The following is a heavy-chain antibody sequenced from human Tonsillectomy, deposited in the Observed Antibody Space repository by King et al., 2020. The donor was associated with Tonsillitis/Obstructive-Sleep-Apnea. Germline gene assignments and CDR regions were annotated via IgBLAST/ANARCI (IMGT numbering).Heavy chain of an antibody. CDR2: ISSSSSTI. Sequence: QLVQSGGGLVQPGGSLRLSCAASGFTFSSYSMNWVRQAPGKGLEWVSYISSSSSTIYYADSVKGRFTISRDNAKNSLYLQMNSLRDEDTAVYYCARDNDFWSXXLPGDIWGQGTMVTVSS. V-gene: IGHV3-48*02. J-gene: IGHJ3*02. D-gene: IGHD3-3*01. CDR3: ARDNDFWSXXLPGDI. CDR1: GFTFSSYS.